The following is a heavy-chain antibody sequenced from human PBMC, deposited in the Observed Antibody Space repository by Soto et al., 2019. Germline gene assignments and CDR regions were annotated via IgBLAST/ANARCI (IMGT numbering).Heavy chain of an antibody. D-gene: IGHD3-10*01. CDR1: GGSISSYY. CDR3: ARYYYGSGSYSGNNWFDP. CDR2: IYTSGST. V-gene: IGHV4-4*07. Sequence: QVQLQESGPGLVKPSETLSLTCTVSGGSISSYYWSWIRQPAGKGLEWIGRIYTSGSTNYNPSLKSRVTMSVDTSKNQFSLKLSSVTAADTAVYYCARYYYGSGSYSGNNWFDPWGQGTLVTVSS. J-gene: IGHJ5*02.